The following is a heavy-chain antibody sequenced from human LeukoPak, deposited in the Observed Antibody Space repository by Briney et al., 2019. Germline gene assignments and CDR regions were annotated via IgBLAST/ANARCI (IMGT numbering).Heavy chain of an antibody. D-gene: IGHD3-16*01. J-gene: IGHJ4*02. CDR2: ISSSSSYT. V-gene: IGHV3-11*03. CDR1: GFTFSDYY. Sequence: PGGSLRLSCAASGFTFSDYYMSWIRQAPGKGLEWVSYISSSSSYTNYADSEKGRFTISRDNAKNSLYLQMNSLRAEDTAVYHCAKRNPFGTHNVMPADNWGQGTLVTVSS. CDR3: AKRNPFGTHNVMPADN.